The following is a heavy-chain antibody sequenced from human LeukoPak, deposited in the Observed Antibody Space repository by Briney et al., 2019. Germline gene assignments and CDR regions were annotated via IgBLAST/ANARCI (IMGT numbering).Heavy chain of an antibody. D-gene: IGHD3-16*02. Sequence: GASVKVSCKASGYTFTSYGISWVRQAPGQGLEWMGWISAYNGNTNYAQKLQGRVTMTTDTSTSTAYMELRSLRSDDTAVYYCARFMITFGGVIVRYYFDYWGQGTLVTVSS. V-gene: IGHV1-18*01. CDR1: GYTFTSYG. CDR2: ISAYNGNT. CDR3: ARFMITFGGVIVRYYFDY. J-gene: IGHJ4*02.